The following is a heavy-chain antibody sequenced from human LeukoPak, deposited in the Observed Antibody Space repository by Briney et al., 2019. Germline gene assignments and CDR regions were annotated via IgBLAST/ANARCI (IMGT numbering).Heavy chain of an antibody. V-gene: IGHV3-30*02. CDR3: AKERRQLREAFDY. CDR2: IRFDGSNK. J-gene: IGHJ4*02. CDR1: GFTFSSHS. Sequence: GGSLRLSCAASGFTFSSHSMSWVRQAPGKGLEWVAFIRFDGSNKYYGDSVKGRFTISRDTSKNMLYLQMNSLRVEDTAVYYRAKERRQLREAFDYWGPGALVTVSS. D-gene: IGHD2-2*01.